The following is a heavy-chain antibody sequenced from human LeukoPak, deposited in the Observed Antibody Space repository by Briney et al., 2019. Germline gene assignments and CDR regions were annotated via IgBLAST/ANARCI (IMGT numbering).Heavy chain of an antibody. J-gene: IGHJ4*02. V-gene: IGHV3-66*01. Sequence: GGSLRLSCAASGFTVSSNYMSWVRQAPVKGLEWVSVIYSGGSTYYADSVKGRFTISRDNSKNTLYLQMNSLRAEDTAVYYCARVSGYSSGWYLNYWGQGTLVTVSS. CDR3: ARVSGYSSGWYLNY. CDR2: IYSGGST. D-gene: IGHD6-19*01. CDR1: GFTVSSNY.